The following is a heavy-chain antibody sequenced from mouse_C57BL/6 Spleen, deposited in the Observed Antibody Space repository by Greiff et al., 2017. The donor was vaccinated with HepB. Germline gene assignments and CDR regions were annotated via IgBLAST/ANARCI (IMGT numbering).Heavy chain of an antibody. CDR3: ARRGGITTVVDYFDY. Sequence: QVQLQQSGAELVKPGASVKISCKASGYAFSSYWMNWVKQRPGKGLEWIGQIYPGDGDTNYNGKFKGKATLTADKSSSTAYMQLSSLTSEDSAVYFCARRGGITTVVDYFDYWGQGTTLTVSS. CDR1: GYAFSSYW. J-gene: IGHJ2*01. CDR2: IYPGDGDT. D-gene: IGHD1-1*01. V-gene: IGHV1-80*01.